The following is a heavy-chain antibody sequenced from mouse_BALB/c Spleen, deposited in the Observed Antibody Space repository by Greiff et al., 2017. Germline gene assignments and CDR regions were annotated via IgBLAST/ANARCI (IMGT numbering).Heavy chain of an antibody. J-gene: IGHJ4*01. CDR1: GFTFSSYA. V-gene: IGHV5-6-5*01. CDR3: AREGDGYLYAMDY. D-gene: IGHD2-3*01. CDR2: ISSGGST. Sequence: EVMLVESGGGLVKPGGSLKLSCAASGFTFSSYAMSWVRQTPEKRLEWVASISSGGSTYYPDSVKGRFTISRDNARNILYLQMSSLRSEDTAMYYCAREGDGYLYAMDYWGQGTSVTVSS.